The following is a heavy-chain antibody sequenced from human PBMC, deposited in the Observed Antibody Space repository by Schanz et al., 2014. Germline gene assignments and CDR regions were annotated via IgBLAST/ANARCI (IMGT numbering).Heavy chain of an antibody. V-gene: IGHV3-11*05. CDR2: ISGTTTYT. Sequence: QVQLVESGGGLVKPGGSLRLSCAASGFIFSNYGMHWVRQAPGQGLEWVSYISGTTTYTNYADSVKGRFTISRDNAKNSLYLQMNSLRAEDTAVYYCAREQIMAAAGLVDYWGHGTLVTVSS. D-gene: IGHD6-13*01. CDR3: AREQIMAAAGLVDY. CDR1: GFIFSNYG. J-gene: IGHJ4*01.